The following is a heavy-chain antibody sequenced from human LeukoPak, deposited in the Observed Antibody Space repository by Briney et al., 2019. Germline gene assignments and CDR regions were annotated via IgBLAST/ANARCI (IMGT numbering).Heavy chain of an antibody. CDR3: ARVDGYYDSSGYYYRGAFDI. D-gene: IGHD3-22*01. Sequence: RPSETLSLTCTVSGGSITSGGYFWSWIRQPPGKGLEWIGYIYYSGSTNYNPPLKSRVTISVDTSKNQFSLKLSSVTAADTAVYYCARVDGYYDSSGYYYRGAFDIWGQGTMVTVSS. V-gene: IGHV4-61*08. CDR1: GGSITSGGYF. J-gene: IGHJ3*02. CDR2: IYYSGST.